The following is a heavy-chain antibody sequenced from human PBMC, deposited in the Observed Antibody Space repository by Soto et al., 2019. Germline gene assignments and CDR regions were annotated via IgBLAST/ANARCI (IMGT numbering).Heavy chain of an antibody. Sequence: KPSETLSLTCTVSGASISSYYWSWMRQSAGKGLKFIGRIHAGGDRVYNPSLRSRVTMSTDTSKNQFSLWLNSVAAADTATYYCARNRDDYTSSSYWFDPWGQGTQVTVYS. CDR2: IHAGGDR. CDR1: GASISSYY. CDR3: ARNRDDYTSSSYWFDP. V-gene: IGHV4-4*07. D-gene: IGHD6-6*01. J-gene: IGHJ5*02.